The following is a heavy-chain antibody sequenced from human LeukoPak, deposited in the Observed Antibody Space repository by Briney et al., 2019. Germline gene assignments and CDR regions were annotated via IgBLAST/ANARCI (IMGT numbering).Heavy chain of an antibody. D-gene: IGHD3-9*01. J-gene: IGHJ4*02. V-gene: IGHV4-61*09. CDR3: ARATQAWFYFDY. CDR1: DGSISSRSFF. CDR2: IFTTGFT. Sequence: SQTLSLTCTVPDGSISSRSFFWAWIRQPAGKGLEWIGHIFTTGFTNYNPSLRSRVTISMDVSKDQFSLRLTSVTAEDTAVYYCARATQAWFYFDYWGQGTLATVSS.